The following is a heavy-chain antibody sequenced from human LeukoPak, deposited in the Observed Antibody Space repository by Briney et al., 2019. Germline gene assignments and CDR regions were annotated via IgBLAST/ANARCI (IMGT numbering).Heavy chain of an antibody. CDR2: IYYSGST. CDR3: ARDGVYCSGGSCYSSRNAFDI. D-gene: IGHD2-15*01. Sequence: SETLSLTCTVSGGSISSSSYYWGWIRQPPGKGLEWIGSIYYSGSTYYNPSLKSRVTISVDTSKNQFSLKLSSVTAADTAVYYCARDGVYCSGGSCYSSRNAFDIWGQGTMVTVSS. CDR1: GGSISSSSYY. J-gene: IGHJ3*02. V-gene: IGHV4-39*02.